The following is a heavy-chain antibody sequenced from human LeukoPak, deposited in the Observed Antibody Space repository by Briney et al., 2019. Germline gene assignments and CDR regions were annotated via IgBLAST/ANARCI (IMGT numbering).Heavy chain of an antibody. CDR3: ARSLFGDYSYFDY. CDR1: GGSISSGGYY. CDR2: IYYSGST. D-gene: IGHD4-17*01. Sequence: SETLSLTCTVSGGSISSGGYYWSWIRQPPGKGLEWIGYIYYSGSTYYNPSLKSRVTISVDTSKNQFSLKLSSVTAADTAVYYCARSLFGDYSYFDYWGQGTLVTVSS. V-gene: IGHV4-30-4*01. J-gene: IGHJ4*02.